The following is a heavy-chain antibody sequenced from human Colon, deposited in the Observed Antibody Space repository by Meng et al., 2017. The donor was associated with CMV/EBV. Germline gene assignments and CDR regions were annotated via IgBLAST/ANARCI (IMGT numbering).Heavy chain of an antibody. CDR2: TSGSGSTT. J-gene: IGHJ4*02. CDR1: GFIFRNFE. Sequence: GGSLRLSCEASGFIFRNFEMNWVRQAPGEGLEWISYTSGSGSTTDYADSVKGRFTISRDNAKNSLYLQMNSLRAEDTAIYYCARDGVVVLGATRDWGQGTLVTVSS. D-gene: IGHD2-15*01. V-gene: IGHV3-48*03. CDR3: ARDGVVVLGATRD.